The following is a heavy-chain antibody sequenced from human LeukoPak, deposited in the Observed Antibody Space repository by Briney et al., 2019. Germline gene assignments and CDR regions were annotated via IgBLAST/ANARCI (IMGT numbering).Heavy chain of an antibody. CDR3: ATDYDVLTGRLALAI. CDR1: GYSFTSYW. CDR2: IYPGDSDT. D-gene: IGHD3-9*01. V-gene: IGHV5-51*01. J-gene: IGHJ3*02. Sequence: GESLKISCKGSGYSFTSYWIGWVRQMPGKGLEWMGIIYPGDSDTRYSPSFQGQVTISADKSISTAYLQWSSLKASDTAMYYCATDYDVLTGRLALAIWGQGTMVTVSS.